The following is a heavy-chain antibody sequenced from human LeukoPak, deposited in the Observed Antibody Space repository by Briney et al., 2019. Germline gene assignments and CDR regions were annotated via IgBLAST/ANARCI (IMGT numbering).Heavy chain of an antibody. CDR2: TYYRSTWYN. CDR3: ARRLTQYDCFDP. V-gene: IGHV6-1*01. CDR1: GDSVSSNSVT. J-gene: IGHJ5*02. D-gene: IGHD2-2*01. Sequence: SQTLSLTCAISGDSVSSNSVTWNWIRQSPSRGLEWLGRTYYRSTWYNDYAVSVRGRIAVNPDTSKNQFSLHLNSVTPEDTAVYYCARRLTQYDCFDPWGQGILVTVSS.